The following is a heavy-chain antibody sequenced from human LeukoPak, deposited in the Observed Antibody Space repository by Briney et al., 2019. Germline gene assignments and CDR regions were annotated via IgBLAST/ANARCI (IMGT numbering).Heavy chain of an antibody. CDR2: ISRSGSTI. Sequence: GGSLRLSCAASGFTFSSFAMSWVRQAPGKGLEWVSYISRSGSTIYYADSVKGRFTLSRDNAKNSVYLQMNSLRAEDTAVYYCARDFDRYYFDSWGQGTLVTVSS. J-gene: IGHJ4*02. V-gene: IGHV3-48*04. CDR1: GFTFSSFA. CDR3: ARDFDRYYFDS. D-gene: IGHD3-9*01.